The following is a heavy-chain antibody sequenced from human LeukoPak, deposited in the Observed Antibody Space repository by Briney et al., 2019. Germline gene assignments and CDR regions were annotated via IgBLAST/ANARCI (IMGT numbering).Heavy chain of an antibody. D-gene: IGHD2-2*01. CDR2: ISSSSSYI. V-gene: IGHV3-21*04. J-gene: IGHJ4*02. CDR3: AKLPQVVPAAPTDVFDY. Sequence: GGSLSLSCAASGFTFSSYSMNWVRQAPGKGLEWVSSISSSSSYIYYADSVKGRFTISRDNSKNTLYLQMNSLRAEDTAVYYCAKLPQVVPAAPTDVFDYWGQGTLVTVSS. CDR1: GFTFSSYS.